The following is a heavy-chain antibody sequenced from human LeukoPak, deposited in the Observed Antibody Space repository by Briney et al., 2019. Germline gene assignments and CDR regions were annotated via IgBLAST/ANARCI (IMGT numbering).Heavy chain of an antibody. CDR3: ARSYLRYFDWLLLNAFDI. J-gene: IGHJ3*02. D-gene: IGHD3-9*01. V-gene: IGHV3-23*01. CDR1: GFTFSSYA. CDR2: ISGGGGST. Sequence: GGSLRLSCAASGFTFSSYAMSWVRQAPGKGLEWVSAISGGGGSTYYADSVKGRFTISRDNSKNTLYLQMNSLRAEDTAVYYCARSYLRYFDWLLLNAFDIWGQGTMVTVSS.